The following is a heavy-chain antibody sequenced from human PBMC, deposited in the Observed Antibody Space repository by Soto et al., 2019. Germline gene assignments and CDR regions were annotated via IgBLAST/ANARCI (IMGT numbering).Heavy chain of an antibody. Sequence: QITLKESGPMLVKPTQALTLTCTCSGFSLTTSGVGVGWIRQPPGKALEWLALVYWDDDKRYSPSLTNRLTLSRDTSKNQVVLTLTNVDLTDTGTYFCAHKGGFGYPESWGQGIMVTVSS. J-gene: IGHJ5*02. D-gene: IGHD5-18*01. CDR2: VYWDDDK. V-gene: IGHV2-5*02. CDR1: GFSLTTSGVG. CDR3: AHKGGFGYPES.